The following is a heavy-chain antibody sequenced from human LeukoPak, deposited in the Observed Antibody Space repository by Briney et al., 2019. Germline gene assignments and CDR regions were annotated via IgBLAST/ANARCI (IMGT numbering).Heavy chain of an antibody. CDR2: INHSGST. CDR3: ARAMYSSSFDY. J-gene: IGHJ4*02. CDR1: GGSFSGYY. Sequence: KPSETLSLTRAVYGGSFSGYYWSWIRQPPGKGLEWIGEINHSGSTNYNPSLKSRVTISVDTSKNQFSLKLSSVTAADTAVYYCARAMYSSSFDYWGQGTLVTVSS. D-gene: IGHD6-6*01. V-gene: IGHV4-34*01.